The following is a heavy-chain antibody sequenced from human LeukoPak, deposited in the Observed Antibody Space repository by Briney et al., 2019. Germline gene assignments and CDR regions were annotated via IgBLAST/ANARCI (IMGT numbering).Heavy chain of an antibody. CDR1: GYSFTNYW. CDR3: ARHYIEVAPFDY. Sequence: ESLKISCKGSGYSFTNYWIAWVRQMPGKGLEWMGIIYPADSDARYSPSFQGQVTISADKSINTAYLQWNSLKASDTAMYYCARHYIEVAPFDYWGQGTLVTVSS. J-gene: IGHJ4*02. V-gene: IGHV5-51*01. CDR2: IYPADSDA. D-gene: IGHD6-19*01.